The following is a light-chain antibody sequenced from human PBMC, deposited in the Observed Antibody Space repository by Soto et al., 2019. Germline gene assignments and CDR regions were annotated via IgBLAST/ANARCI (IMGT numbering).Light chain of an antibody. CDR2: GAS. V-gene: IGKV3-20*01. CDR3: QQYGSSPPLT. CDR1: QSVSSSY. Sequence: EIVLTQSPGTLSLSPGERATLSCRASQSVSSSYLAWYQQKPGQAPRLLIYGASSMATGIPDRFSGSGSGTDFTLTISRLEPEEFAVYYCQQYGSSPPLTFGGGTKVEIK. J-gene: IGKJ4*01.